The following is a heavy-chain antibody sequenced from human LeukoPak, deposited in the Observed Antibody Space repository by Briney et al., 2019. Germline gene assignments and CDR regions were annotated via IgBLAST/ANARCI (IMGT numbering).Heavy chain of an antibody. J-gene: IGHJ4*02. CDR3: SRDPRSLDY. V-gene: IGHV3-23*01. CDR2: ISGSDGTT. CDR1: GFTFSNNG. Sequence: GGSLRLSCTASGFTFSNNGMHWVRQAPGKGLEWVSAISGSDGTTYYADSVKGRFTISRDNAKNSLYLQMNSLRVEDTGIYYCSRDPRSLDYWGQGALVTVSS.